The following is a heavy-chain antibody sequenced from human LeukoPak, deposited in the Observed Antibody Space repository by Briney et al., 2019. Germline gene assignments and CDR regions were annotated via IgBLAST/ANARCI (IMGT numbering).Heavy chain of an antibody. D-gene: IGHD2-15*01. CDR2: ISAYNGNT. J-gene: IGHJ6*02. V-gene: IGHV1-18*01. CDR3: ARDWVSCSGGSCYSYYYYYVMDV. Sequence: GASVKVSCKASGYTFTSYGISWVRQAPGQGLEWMGWISAYNGNTNYAQKLQGRVTMTTDTSTSTAYMELRSLRSDDTAVYYCARDWVSCSGGSCYSYYYYYVMDVWGQGTTVTVSS. CDR1: GYTFTSYG.